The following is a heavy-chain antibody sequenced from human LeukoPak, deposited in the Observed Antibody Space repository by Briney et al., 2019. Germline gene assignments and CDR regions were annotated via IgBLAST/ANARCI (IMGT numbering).Heavy chain of an antibody. CDR3: ATDPTLDGWNNPRDY. J-gene: IGHJ4*02. Sequence: ASVKVSCKASGGTFSSYAISWVRQAPGQGLEWMGGIIPIFGTANYAQKFQGRVTMTEDTSTDTAYMELSSLRSEDTAVYYCATDPTLDGWNNPRDYWGQGTLVTVSS. V-gene: IGHV1-69*06. D-gene: IGHD1/OR15-1a*01. CDR1: GGTFSSYA. CDR2: IIPIFGTA.